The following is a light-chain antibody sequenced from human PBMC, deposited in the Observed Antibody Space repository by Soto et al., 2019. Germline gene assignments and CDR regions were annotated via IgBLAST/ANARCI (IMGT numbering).Light chain of an antibody. CDR1: QSVSSN. Sequence: EIVMTQSPATLYVSPGERANLACRASQSVSSNLAWYQQKPDQAPRLLIYGVSTRATVIPARFSGSGSGREFTLSISSLQSEEFAVYYCQQDNDWPRTFGQGTKVESK. CDR2: GVS. V-gene: IGKV3-15*01. CDR3: QQDNDWPRT. J-gene: IGKJ1*01.